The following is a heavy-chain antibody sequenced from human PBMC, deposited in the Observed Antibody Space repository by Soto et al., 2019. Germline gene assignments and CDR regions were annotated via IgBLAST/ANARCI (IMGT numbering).Heavy chain of an antibody. D-gene: IGHD6-13*01. V-gene: IGHV1-24*01. J-gene: IGHJ6*02. CDR3: ATVFSIAAAGTYYYGMDV. CDR2: FDPEDGET. Sequence: ASVKVSCKVSGYTLTELSMHWVRQAPGKGLEWMGGFDPEDGETIYAQKFQGRVTMTEDTSTDTAYMELSSLRSEDTAVYYCATVFSIAAAGTYYYGMDVWGQGTTVTVS. CDR1: GYTLTELS.